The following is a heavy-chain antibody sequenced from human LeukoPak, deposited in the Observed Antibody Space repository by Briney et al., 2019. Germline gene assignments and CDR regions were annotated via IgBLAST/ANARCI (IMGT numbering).Heavy chain of an antibody. CDR1: GFMFSRYA. J-gene: IGHJ5*01. CDR2: ITETVAGT. D-gene: IGHD6-13*01. Sequence: PGGALRLSCGASGFMFSRYAMIWVRQTPGKGLEWVSAITETVAGTYYADSVKGRFTMSRDNSRNTGYLQMDSLRAEHTAVYFCASGTAAAANRNWFDSWGQGTLVTVSS. V-gene: IGHV3-23*01. CDR3: ASGTAAAANRNWFDS.